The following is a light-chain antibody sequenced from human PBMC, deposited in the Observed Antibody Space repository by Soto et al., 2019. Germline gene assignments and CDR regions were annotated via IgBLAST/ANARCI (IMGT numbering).Light chain of an antibody. J-gene: IGLJ1*01. CDR3: GVWDSNLQLYL. V-gene: IGLV1-51*01. Sequence: HSVLSQPPSFSAAPGQTVTISGSRSWSIGRNYVSWYQQFPGAAPKLLIFDSYQRPSGIPERFSASKSGTSATLDISGLRTGDEADYYCGVWDSNLQLYLFGSGTKVTVL. CDR2: DSY. CDR1: WSIGRNY.